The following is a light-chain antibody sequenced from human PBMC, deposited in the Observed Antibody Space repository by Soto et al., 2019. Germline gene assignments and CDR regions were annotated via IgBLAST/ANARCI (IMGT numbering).Light chain of an antibody. CDR1: QRVVYGSNNKDY. J-gene: IGKJ4*01. V-gene: IGKV4-1*01. Sequence: DFVMTQSPDSLAVSLGARATINCKSRQRVVYGSNNKDYLAWYQQKPGQPTRLLINWAATRESGVPDRFSGSGSGTDFNLTISSLQAEDVAVYYCQRYYGIPLTFGGGTRVEIK. CDR3: QRYYGIPLT. CDR2: WAA.